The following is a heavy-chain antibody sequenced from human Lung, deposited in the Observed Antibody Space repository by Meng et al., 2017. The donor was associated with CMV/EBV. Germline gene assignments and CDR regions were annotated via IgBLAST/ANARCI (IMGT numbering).Heavy chain of an antibody. V-gene: IGHV3-48*03. CDR1: GFTFSSYE. CDR3: ARAGITMVRGVMVDYYGMDV. Sequence: SCAASGFTFSSYEMNWVRQAPGRGLEWVSYISSNGSTIYYADSVKGRFTISRDNAKNSLYLQMNSLRAEDTAVYYCARAGITMVRGVMVDYYGMDVWXQGTTVTVSS. D-gene: IGHD3-10*01. CDR2: ISSNGSTI. J-gene: IGHJ6*02.